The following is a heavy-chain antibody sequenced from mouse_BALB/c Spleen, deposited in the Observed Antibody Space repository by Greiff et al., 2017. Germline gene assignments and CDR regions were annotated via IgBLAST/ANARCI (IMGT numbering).Heavy chain of an antibody. Sequence: EVHLVESGGGLVKPGGSLKLSCAASGFTFSSYAMSWVRQSPEKRLEWVAEISSGGSYTYYPDTVTGRFTISRDNAKNTLYLEMSSLRSEDTAMYYCARGRDGYYDYWGQGTTLTVSS. CDR2: ISSGGSYT. D-gene: IGHD2-3*01. CDR3: ARGRDGYYDY. CDR1: GFTFSSYA. J-gene: IGHJ2*01. V-gene: IGHV5-9-4*01.